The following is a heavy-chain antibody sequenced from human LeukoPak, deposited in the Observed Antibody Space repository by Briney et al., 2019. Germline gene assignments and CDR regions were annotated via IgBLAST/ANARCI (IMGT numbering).Heavy chain of an antibody. CDR2: INPNSGGT. CDR3: ARDPFPTVTVYYYYYMDV. J-gene: IGHJ6*03. D-gene: IGHD4-17*01. V-gene: IGHV1-2*06. Sequence: GASVKVSCKASGYTFTDYYMHWVRQAPGQGLEWMGRINPNSGGTNYAQKFQGRVTMTRDTSISTAYMELSRLRSDDTAVYYCARDPFPTVTVYYYYYMDVWGKGTTVTVSS. CDR1: GYTFTDYY.